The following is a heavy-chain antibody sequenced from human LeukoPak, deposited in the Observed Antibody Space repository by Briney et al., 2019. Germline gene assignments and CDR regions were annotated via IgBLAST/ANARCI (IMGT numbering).Heavy chain of an antibody. CDR1: GFTFGNYF. J-gene: IGHJ4*02. CDR3: AQYGQRLPEY. D-gene: IGHD6-19*01. Sequence: GGSLRLSCAASGFTFGNYFMNWFRQAPGKGLEWVSVMSGSGDEIHYADSVEGRFSISRDNSENILFLQMNSLTVDDTAVYFCAQYGQRLPEYWGQGALVTVS. CDR2: MSGSGDEI. V-gene: IGHV3-23*01.